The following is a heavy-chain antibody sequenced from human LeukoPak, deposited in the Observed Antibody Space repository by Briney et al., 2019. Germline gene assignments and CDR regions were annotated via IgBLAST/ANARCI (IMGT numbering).Heavy chain of an antibody. Sequence: PSETLSLTCTVSGGSISSYYWSWIRQPPGKGLEWIGYTYYSGSTNYNPSLKSRVTISVDTSKNQFSLKLSSVTAADTAVYYCARWGNLGYSYGLDYWGQGTLVTVSS. CDR1: GGSISSYY. J-gene: IGHJ4*02. CDR3: ARWGNLGYSYGLDY. CDR2: TYYSGST. D-gene: IGHD5-18*01. V-gene: IGHV4-59*01.